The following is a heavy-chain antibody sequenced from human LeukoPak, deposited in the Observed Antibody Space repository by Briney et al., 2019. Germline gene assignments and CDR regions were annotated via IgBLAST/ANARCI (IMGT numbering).Heavy chain of an antibody. CDR3: ARSSIAARVAGYYYYYYMDV. D-gene: IGHD6-6*01. CDR2: IVVGSGNT. CDR1: GFTFTSSA. V-gene: IGHV1-58*02. J-gene: IGHJ6*03. Sequence: GASVKVSCKASGFTFTSSAMQWVRQARGQRLEWIGWIVVGSGNTNYAQKFQERVTITRDMSTSTAYMELSSLRSEDTAVYYCARSSIAARVAGYYYYYYMDVWGKGTTVTVSS.